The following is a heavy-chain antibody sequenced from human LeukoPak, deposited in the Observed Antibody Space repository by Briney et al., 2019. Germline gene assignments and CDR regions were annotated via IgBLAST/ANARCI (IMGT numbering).Heavy chain of an antibody. CDR1: GYTLTSYW. V-gene: IGHV5-51*01. Sequence: GESLKISCKGSGYTLTSYWIAWVRQMPGKGLEWMAIIYPGDSDAKYSPSFQGQVTISADKSINTAYLQWSSLKASDTAMYYCARTPNLIGEFDYWGQGTLLTVSS. D-gene: IGHD3-10*01. CDR3: ARTPNLIGEFDY. J-gene: IGHJ4*02. CDR2: IYPGDSDA.